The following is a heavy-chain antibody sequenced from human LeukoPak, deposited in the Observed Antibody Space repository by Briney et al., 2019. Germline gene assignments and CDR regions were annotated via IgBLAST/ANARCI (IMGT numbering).Heavy chain of an antibody. D-gene: IGHD3-3*01. CDR1: GYTFTSYY. CDR3: ARERVGGSPLLEWVYYYYGMDV. V-gene: IGHV1-46*01. CDR2: INPSGGST. Sequence: ASVKVSCKASGYTFTSYYTHWVRQAPGQGLEWMGIINPSGGSTSYAQKFQGRVTMTRDTSTSTVYMELSSLRSEDTAVYYCARERVGGSPLLEWVYYYYGMDVWGQGTTVTVSS. J-gene: IGHJ6*02.